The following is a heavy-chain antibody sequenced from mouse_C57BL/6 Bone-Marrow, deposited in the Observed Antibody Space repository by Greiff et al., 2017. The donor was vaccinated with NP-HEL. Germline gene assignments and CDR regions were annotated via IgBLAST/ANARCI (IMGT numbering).Heavy chain of an antibody. CDR3: ARSYSYWYFDV. Sequence: VQLVESGPELVKPGASVKISCKASGYAFSSSWMNWVKQRPGKGLEWIGRIYPGDGDTNYNGKFKGKATLTADKSSSTAYMQLSSLTSEDSAVYCCARSYSYWYFDVWGTGTTVTVSS. D-gene: IGHD1-1*01. CDR1: GYAFSSSW. CDR2: IYPGDGDT. J-gene: IGHJ1*03. V-gene: IGHV1-82*01.